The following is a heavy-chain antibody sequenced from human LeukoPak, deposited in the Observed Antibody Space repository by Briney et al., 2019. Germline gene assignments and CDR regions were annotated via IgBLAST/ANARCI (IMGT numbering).Heavy chain of an antibody. J-gene: IGHJ3*02. CDR3: AQILTRDAFDI. D-gene: IGHD3-9*01. Sequence: SETLSLTCTVSGGSISSYYWSWIRQPPGKGLEWIGYIYYSGSTNYNPSLKSRVTISVDTSKNQFSLKLSSVTAADTAVYYCAQILTRDAFDIWGQGTMVTVSS. V-gene: IGHV4-59*01. CDR2: IYYSGST. CDR1: GGSISSYY.